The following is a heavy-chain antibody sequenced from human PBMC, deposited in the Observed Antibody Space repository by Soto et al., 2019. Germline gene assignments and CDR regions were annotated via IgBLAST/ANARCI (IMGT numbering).Heavy chain of an antibody. CDR3: AGGSRYFDWLLSPYYYYGMDV. J-gene: IGHJ6*02. Sequence: SVKVSCKASGGTFSSYAISWVRQAPGQGLEWMGGIIPIFGTANYAQKFQGRVTITADESTSTAYMELSSLRSEDTAVYYCAGGSRYFDWLLSPYYYYGMDVWGQGTKVTVSS. V-gene: IGHV1-69*13. CDR1: GGTFSSYA. D-gene: IGHD3-9*01. CDR2: IIPIFGTA.